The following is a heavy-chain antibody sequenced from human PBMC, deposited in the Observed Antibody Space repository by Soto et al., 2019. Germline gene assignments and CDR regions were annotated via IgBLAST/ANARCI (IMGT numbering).Heavy chain of an antibody. CDR1: GGSISIGNYY. V-gene: IGHV4-39*01. D-gene: IGHD2-21*02. J-gene: IGHJ4*02. CDR3: ARHTSGGYFYHLEY. CDR2: IFYSGTT. Sequence: QLQLQESGPGLVKPSETLSLTCAVSGGSISIGNYYWGWIRQSPGKGLEWIGSIFYSGTTYYNPSLKSPVTISVDTSKNQFSLRLTSVTASDTAVYYCARHTSGGYFYHLEYWGPGTLVTVSS.